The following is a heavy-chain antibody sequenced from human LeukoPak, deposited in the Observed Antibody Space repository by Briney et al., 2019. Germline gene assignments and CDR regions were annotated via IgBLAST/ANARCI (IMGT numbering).Heavy chain of an antibody. CDR2: IYYSGST. CDR3: ASLPASITIFGVVIMGPDY. Sequence: SQTLSLTCTVSGGSISSGDYYWSWIRQPPGKGLEWIGYIYYSGSTYYNPSLKSRVTISVDTSKNQFSLKLSSVTAADTAVYYCASLPASITIFGVVIMGPDYWGQGTLVTVSS. J-gene: IGHJ4*02. CDR1: GGSISSGDYY. V-gene: IGHV4-30-4*01. D-gene: IGHD3-3*01.